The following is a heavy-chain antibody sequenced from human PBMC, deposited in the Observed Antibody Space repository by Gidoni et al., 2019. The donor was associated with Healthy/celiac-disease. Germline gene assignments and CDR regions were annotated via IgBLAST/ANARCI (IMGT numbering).Heavy chain of an antibody. CDR2: INAGNGNT. D-gene: IGHD3-9*01. V-gene: IGHV1-3*01. J-gene: IGHJ4*02. Sequence: QVQLVQSGAEVKKPGASVKVSCKASGYTVTSYAMHWVRQAPGQRLEWMGWINAGNGNTKYSQKFQGRVTITRDTSASTAYMELSSLRSEDTAVYYCARLGSLRYFDWLDYWGQGTLVAVSS. CDR3: ARLGSLRYFDWLDY. CDR1: GYTVTSYA.